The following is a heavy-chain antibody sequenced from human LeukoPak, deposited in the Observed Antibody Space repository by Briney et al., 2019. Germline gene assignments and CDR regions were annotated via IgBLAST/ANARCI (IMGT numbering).Heavy chain of an antibody. CDR1: GFTVSSNY. D-gene: IGHD6-19*01. CDR2: IYSAGDT. J-gene: IGHJ4*02. CDR3: VRGGTPGYSSGRIDY. V-gene: IGHV3-53*04. Sequence: GGSLRLSCVASGFTVSSNYMSWVRQAPGKGLEWVSVIYSAGDTYYADSVKGRFTISRHNSKNTLYLQMNSLRVEDTAVYYCVRGGTPGYSSGRIDYWGQGTLVTVSS.